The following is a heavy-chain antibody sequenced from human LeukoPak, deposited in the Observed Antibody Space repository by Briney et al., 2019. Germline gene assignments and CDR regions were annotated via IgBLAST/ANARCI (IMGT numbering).Heavy chain of an antibody. CDR2: IKEDGSEK. D-gene: IGHD6-6*01. Sequence: GGSLSLSCAASGFPFSNYWMSWVRQASGKGLEWVANIKEDGSEKYYVDSVKGRFTISRDNAKNSLYLQMNSLRAEDTAIYYCASGRQLGYWGQGTLVTVSS. V-gene: IGHV3-7*01. CDR1: GFPFSNYW. J-gene: IGHJ4*02. CDR3: ASGRQLGY.